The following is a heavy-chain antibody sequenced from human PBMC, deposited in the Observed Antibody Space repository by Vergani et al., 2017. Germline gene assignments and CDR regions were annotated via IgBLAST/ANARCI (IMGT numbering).Heavy chain of an antibody. Sequence: EVQLVQSGAEVKKPGESLKISCQISGYSFTNYWIGWVRQMPGKGLEWMGIIHPADSDTRYSPSFQGQVTISVDKSISTAYLQRSILRASDSAMYYCARLYGRDSSGSKYFDYWGQGTLVTVSS. D-gene: IGHD3-22*01. CDR1: GYSFTNYW. CDR2: IHPADSDT. CDR3: ARLYGRDSSGSKYFDY. V-gene: IGHV5-51*01. J-gene: IGHJ4*02.